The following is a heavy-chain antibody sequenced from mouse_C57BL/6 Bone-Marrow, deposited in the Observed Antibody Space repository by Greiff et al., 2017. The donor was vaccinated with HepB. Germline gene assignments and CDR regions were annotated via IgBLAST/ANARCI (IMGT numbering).Heavy chain of an antibody. CDR1: GYAFTNYL. CDR2: INPGSGGT. J-gene: IGHJ2*01. V-gene: IGHV1-54*01. Sequence: QVQLQQSGAELVRPGTSVKVSCKASGYAFTNYLIEWVKQRPGQGLEWIGVINPGSGGTNYNEKFKGKATLTADKSSSTAYMQLSSLTSEDSAVYFCARSGAHYSNYVDDYWGQGTTLTVSS. CDR3: ARSGAHYSNYVDDY. D-gene: IGHD2-5*01.